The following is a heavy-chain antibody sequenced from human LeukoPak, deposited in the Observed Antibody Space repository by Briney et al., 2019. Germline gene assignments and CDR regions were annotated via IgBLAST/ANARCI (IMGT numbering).Heavy chain of an antibody. V-gene: IGHV4-39*01. CDR1: GGSISRSSYY. J-gene: IGHJ3*01. CDR2: IYYSGST. Sequence: PSETLSLTCTVSGGSISRSSYYWGWIRQPPGKGLEWIGSIYYSGSTYYNPSLKSRVTISVDTSKNQFSLKLSSVTAADTAVYYCSNSRDGYNLRTFDLWGQGTMVTVSS. CDR3: SNSRDGYNLRTFDL. D-gene: IGHD5-24*01.